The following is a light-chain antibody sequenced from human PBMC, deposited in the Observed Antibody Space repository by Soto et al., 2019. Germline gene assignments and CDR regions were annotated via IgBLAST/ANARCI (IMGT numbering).Light chain of an antibody. Sequence: DIQLTQSPSFLSASVGVRVTITCRASQGISTYLAWYQQKPGKAPKLLIYDASSLESGVPSRFSGSGSGTEFTLTISSLQPDDFATYYCQQYNSYWTFGQGTKVDIK. CDR2: DAS. CDR1: QGISTY. J-gene: IGKJ1*01. V-gene: IGKV1-9*01. CDR3: QQYNSYWT.